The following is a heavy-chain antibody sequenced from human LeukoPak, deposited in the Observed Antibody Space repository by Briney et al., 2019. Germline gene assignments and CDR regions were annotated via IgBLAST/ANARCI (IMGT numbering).Heavy chain of an antibody. CDR1: GGSISSSIYY. D-gene: IGHD6-19*01. CDR2: IYYTGST. Sequence: PSETLSLTCSVSGGSISSSIYYWGWIRQPPGKGPEWIGSIYYTGSTYYNPSLKSRVTISVDTSKNHFSLKLSSVTAADTAVYYCARVVAGYYYYYYMDVWGKGTTVTISS. CDR3: ARVVAGYYYYYYMDV. V-gene: IGHV4-39*07. J-gene: IGHJ6*03.